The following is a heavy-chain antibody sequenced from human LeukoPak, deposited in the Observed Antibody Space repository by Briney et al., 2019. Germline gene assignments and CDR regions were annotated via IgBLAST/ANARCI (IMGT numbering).Heavy chain of an antibody. CDR1: GYTFTSYD. CDR2: MNPKSGNT. CDR3: ARDEWSITGTTYFDY. Sequence: ASVKVSCKASGYTFTSYDINWVRQATGQGLEWMGWMNPKSGNTGYAQKFEGRVTMTTDTSTSTAYMELRSLRSDDTAVYYCARDEWSITGTTYFDYWGQGTLVTVSS. J-gene: IGHJ4*02. V-gene: IGHV1-8*01. D-gene: IGHD1-20*01.